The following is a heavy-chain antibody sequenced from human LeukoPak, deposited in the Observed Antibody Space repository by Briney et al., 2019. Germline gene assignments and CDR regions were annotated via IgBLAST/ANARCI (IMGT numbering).Heavy chain of an antibody. CDR1: GFTFSGYW. V-gene: IGHV3-7*01. D-gene: IGHD3-10*01. CDR3: ARGLRITMVRGVRWAVLGWFDP. CDR2: IKQDGSEK. Sequence: GGSLRLSCAASGFTFSGYWLTWVRQAPGKGLEWVANIKQDGSEKYYVDSVKGRFTISRDNAKNSLYLQMNSLRAEDTAVYYCARGLRITMVRGVRWAVLGWFDPWGQGTLVTVSS. J-gene: IGHJ5*02.